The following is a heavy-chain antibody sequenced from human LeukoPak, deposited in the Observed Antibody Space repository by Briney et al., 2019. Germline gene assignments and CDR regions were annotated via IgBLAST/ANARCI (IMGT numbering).Heavy chain of an antibody. J-gene: IGHJ4*02. Sequence: GASVKVSCKASGGTFSSYAISWVRQAPGQGLEWMGRIIPILGIANYAQKFQGRVTITADKSTSTAYMELSSLRSEDTAVYHCARSSPTWLLCTDYWGQGTLVTVSS. CDR3: ARSSPTWLLCTDY. CDR2: IIPILGIA. CDR1: GGTFSSYA. V-gene: IGHV1-69*04. D-gene: IGHD3-3*01.